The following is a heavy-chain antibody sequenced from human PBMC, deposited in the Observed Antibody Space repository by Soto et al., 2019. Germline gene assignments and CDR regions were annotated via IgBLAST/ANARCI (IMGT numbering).Heavy chain of an antibody. CDR3: ARDPHFYGSGTAADEFNWFDL. Sequence: WGALRLSFAASGFPFRSYGMHSGRQGPGKGLEWVGVIWYDGSNKYYADSVKGRFTISRDNSKNTLYLQMNSLRAEDTAVYYCARDPHFYGSGTAADEFNWFDLWGQGNLVTFSS. D-gene: IGHD3-10*01. V-gene: IGHV3-33*01. CDR2: IWYDGSNK. J-gene: IGHJ5*02. CDR1: GFPFRSYG.